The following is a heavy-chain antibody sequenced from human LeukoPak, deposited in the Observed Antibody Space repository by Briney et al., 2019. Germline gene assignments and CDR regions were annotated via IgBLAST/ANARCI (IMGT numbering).Heavy chain of an antibody. Sequence: GGSLRLSCAASGFTFSAYNMNWVRQAPGKGLEWVSSISSSGTYIYYADSVKGRFTISRDNAKSSLYLQMNNLRAEDTAVYYCAREGFVTFDYWGQGTLVTVSS. J-gene: IGHJ4*02. CDR2: ISSSGTYI. CDR1: GFTFSAYN. CDR3: AREGFVTFDY. D-gene: IGHD3-16*02. V-gene: IGHV3-21*01.